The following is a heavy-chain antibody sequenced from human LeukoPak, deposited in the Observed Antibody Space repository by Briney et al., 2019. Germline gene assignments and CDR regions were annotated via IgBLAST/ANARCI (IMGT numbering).Heavy chain of an antibody. Sequence: QPGGSLRLSCAASGFTFSSYTMSWVRQAPGEGVEWVSAISGSGGSTYYADSVKGRFTISRDNSKNTLYPKMNSLRAEDTAVYYCAKGKALLWFGELLRWGQGTLVTVS. CDR1: GFTFSSYT. CDR3: AKGKALLWFGELLR. V-gene: IGHV3-23*01. CDR2: ISGSGGST. D-gene: IGHD3-10*01. J-gene: IGHJ4*02.